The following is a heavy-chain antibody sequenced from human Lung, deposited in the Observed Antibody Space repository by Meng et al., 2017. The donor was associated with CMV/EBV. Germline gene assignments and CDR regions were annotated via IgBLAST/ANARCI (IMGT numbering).Heavy chain of an antibody. Sequence: QVQLVQSGAEVKKPGASVKVSCKASGYTFTSYGISWVRQAPGQGLEWMGWISAYDGDTKYAQNLQGRLTMTTDTSTSTAYMDLSSLRSEDTAVYYCATGVADFEYWGQGTLVTVSS. J-gene: IGHJ4*02. CDR3: ATGVADFEY. V-gene: IGHV1-18*01. CDR1: GYTFTSYG. D-gene: IGHD6-19*01. CDR2: ISAYDGDT.